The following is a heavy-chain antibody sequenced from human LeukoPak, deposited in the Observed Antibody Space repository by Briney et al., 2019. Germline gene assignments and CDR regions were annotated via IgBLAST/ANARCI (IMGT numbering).Heavy chain of an antibody. CDR1: GFSLTTGGVG. V-gene: IGHV2-5*02. D-gene: IGHD1-1*01. CDR3: AHRQHYYGSWNEGYFDS. J-gene: IGHJ4*02. CDR2: AYWDDDN. Sequence: SGPTLVNPXQTLTLTCTFSGFSLTTGGVGVGWIRQPPGKALEWLAFAYWDDDNRYSPSLKNRVTVFKDTSKNQVVLTITHMDPVDTATYYCAHRQHYYGSWNEGYFDSWGQGTLVTVSS.